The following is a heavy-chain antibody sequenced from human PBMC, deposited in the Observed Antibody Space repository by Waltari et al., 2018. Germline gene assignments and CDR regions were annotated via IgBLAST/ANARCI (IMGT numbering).Heavy chain of an antibody. D-gene: IGHD6-19*01. Sequence: QVQLVQSGSELKKPGASVKVSCKASGYTFTSYAMNWVRQAPGQGLEWMGWINTNTGNPTYDQGCTGRLVFSCETSVSTAYLQISSRKAEDTAVYYCARDRGVAGTGGEYYWGQGTLVTVSS. J-gene: IGHJ4*02. CDR1: GYTFTSYA. CDR2: INTNTGNP. V-gene: IGHV7-4-1*02. CDR3: ARDRGVAGTGGEYY.